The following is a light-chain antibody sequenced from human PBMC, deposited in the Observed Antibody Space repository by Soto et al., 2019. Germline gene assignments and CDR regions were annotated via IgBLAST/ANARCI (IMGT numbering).Light chain of an antibody. J-gene: IGLJ1*01. CDR1: SSDVGSYNL. V-gene: IGLV2-23*02. Sequence: QSALTQPASVSGSPGQSITISCTGTSSDVGSYNLVSWYQHHPGKAPKLMIYVVGKRPSGVSSRFSGPKSGNTASLTISGLQAEDEADYYCCSYAGSGTPYVFGTGTKVTVL. CDR3: CSYAGSGTPYV. CDR2: VVG.